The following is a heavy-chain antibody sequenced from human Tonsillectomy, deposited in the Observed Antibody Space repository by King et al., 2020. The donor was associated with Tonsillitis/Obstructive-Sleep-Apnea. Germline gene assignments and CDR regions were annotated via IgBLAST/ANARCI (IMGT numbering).Heavy chain of an antibody. CDR1: GFIFSSYG. D-gene: IGHD5-18*01. J-gene: IGHJ4*02. CDR3: AKAGGYTYGPLDY. CDR2: ISFDGSNK. V-gene: IGHV3-30*18. Sequence: VQLVESGGGVVQPGRSLRLSCAASGFIFSSYGMHWVRQAPGKGLEWVAVISFDGSNKDYADSVKGRFTISRENSKNTVYLQMNSLRAEDTAVYYCAKAGGYTYGPLDYWGQGTLVTVSS.